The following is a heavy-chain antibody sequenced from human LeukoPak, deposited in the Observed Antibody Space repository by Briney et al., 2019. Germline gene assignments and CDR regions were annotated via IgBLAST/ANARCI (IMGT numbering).Heavy chain of an antibody. Sequence: SETLSLTCAVYGGSFSGYYWSWIRQPPGKGLEWIGEINHSGSTNYNPSLKSRVTISADTSKNQFSLKLSSVTAADTAVYYCARTPVTRARAEYNWFDPWGQGTLVTVSS. V-gene: IGHV4-34*01. CDR1: GGSFSGYY. CDR2: INHSGST. CDR3: ARTPVTRARAEYNWFDP. J-gene: IGHJ5*02. D-gene: IGHD4-17*01.